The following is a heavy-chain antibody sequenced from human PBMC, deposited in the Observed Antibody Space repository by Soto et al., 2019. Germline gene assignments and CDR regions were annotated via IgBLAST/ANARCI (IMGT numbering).Heavy chain of an antibody. CDR3: ARDSSGPGYSYGKFDY. CDR1: GVSVSTGGYF. V-gene: IGHV4-31*03. CDR2: IYYSGMT. J-gene: IGHJ4*02. D-gene: IGHD5-18*01. Sequence: PSETLSLTCTVSGVSVSTGGYFWTWIRQHPGKGLEWIGNIYYSGMTYYNPSLRGRVSISLDPSESQFSLKLNSVTAADTAVYYCARDSSGPGYSYGKFDYWGQGALVTVSS.